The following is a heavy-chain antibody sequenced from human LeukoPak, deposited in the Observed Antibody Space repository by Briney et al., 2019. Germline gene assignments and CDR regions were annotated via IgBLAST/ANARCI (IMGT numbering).Heavy chain of an antibody. J-gene: IGHJ4*02. V-gene: IGHV4-34*01. CDR3: ARLSLYPSGVVDY. Sequence: SETLSLTCAVYGGSFSGYYWTLIRQPPGKGLEWIGEINHSGSTNYNPSLKSRVTISVDTSKNQFSLKLSSVTAADTAVYYCARLSLYPSGVVDYWGQGTLVTVSS. D-gene: IGHD3-16*01. CDR1: GGSFSGYY. CDR2: INHSGST.